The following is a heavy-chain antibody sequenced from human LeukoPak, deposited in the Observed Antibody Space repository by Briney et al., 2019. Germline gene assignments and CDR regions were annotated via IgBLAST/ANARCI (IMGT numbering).Heavy chain of an antibody. J-gene: IGHJ4*02. CDR2: IYYSGST. Sequence: SETLSLTCTVSGGSISSGGYFWSWIRQHPGKGLEWIGFIYYSGSTYYNPSLKSRVTISVDTSKNQFSLRLSYVTAADTAVYYCARVRSGHYDSSGYYQRGSFFDYWRQGTLVTVSS. V-gene: IGHV4-31*03. CDR1: GGSISSGGYF. D-gene: IGHD3-22*01. CDR3: ARVRSGHYDSSGYYQRGSFFDY.